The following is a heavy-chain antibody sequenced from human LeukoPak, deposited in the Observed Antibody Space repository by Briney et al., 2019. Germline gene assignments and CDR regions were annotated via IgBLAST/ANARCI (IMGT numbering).Heavy chain of an antibody. V-gene: IGHV3-20*03. D-gene: IGHD3-22*01. J-gene: IGHJ4*02. CDR3: ARVSYYDSSGHWDY. CDR1: GFPFYDYG. CDR2: INWNGGIT. Sequence: GSLRLSFAASGFPFYDYGMSWVRRAPGKGVEGVSGINWNGGITGYAASVKGRFTISGDNAKNSLYLQMNSLRAEDTALYYCARVSYYDSSGHWDYWGQGTLVTVSS.